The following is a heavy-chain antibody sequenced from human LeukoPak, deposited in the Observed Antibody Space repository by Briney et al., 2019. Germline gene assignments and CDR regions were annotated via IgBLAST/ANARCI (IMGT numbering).Heavy chain of an antibody. CDR3: ARESETSGWYDY. CDR1: GFIFDNYA. CDR2: ISGDGGST. Sequence: GGSLRLSCAAPGFIFDNYAIHWVRQAPGKGLEWVSLISGDGGSTFYADSVRGRFTISRDNTRKSLSLQMSSLRSEDTALYSCARESETSGWYDYWGQGTLVTVSS. D-gene: IGHD6-19*01. J-gene: IGHJ4*02. V-gene: IGHV3-43*02.